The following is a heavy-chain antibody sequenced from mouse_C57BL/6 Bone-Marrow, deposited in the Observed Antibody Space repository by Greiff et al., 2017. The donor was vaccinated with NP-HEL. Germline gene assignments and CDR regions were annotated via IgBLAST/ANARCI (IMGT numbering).Heavy chain of an antibody. CDR2: IDPSDSYT. CDR3: ARSDVDY. Sequence: QVQLQQPGAELVMPGASVKLSCKASGYTFTSYWMHWVKQRPGQGLEWIGEIDPSDSYTNSNQKFKGKSTLTVDKSSSTACMQLSRLTSEDSAVYYCARSDVDYWGQGTTLTVSS. CDR1: GYTFTSYW. J-gene: IGHJ2*01. V-gene: IGHV1-69*01.